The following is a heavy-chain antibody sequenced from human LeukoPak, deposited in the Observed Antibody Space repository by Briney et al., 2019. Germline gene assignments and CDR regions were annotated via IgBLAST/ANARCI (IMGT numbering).Heavy chain of an antibody. CDR2: INHSGST. J-gene: IGHJ4*02. CDR3: AREKVVGPDSSYFDY. CDR1: GGSFSGYY. D-gene: IGHD2-15*01. V-gene: IGHV4-34*01. Sequence: SETLSLTCAVYGGSFSGYYWSWIRQPPGKGLEWIGEINHSGSTYYNPSLKSRVTISVDRSKNQFSLKLSSVTAADTAVYYCAREKVVGPDSSYFDYWGQGTLVTVSS.